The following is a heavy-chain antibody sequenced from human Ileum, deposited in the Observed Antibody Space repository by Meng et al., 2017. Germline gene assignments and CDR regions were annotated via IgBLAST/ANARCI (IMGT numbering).Heavy chain of an antibody. V-gene: IGHV4-34*01. CDR2: INHSGST. CDR1: GGSFSGYY. D-gene: IGHD4-17*01. CDR3: ARGAHDYGDYDYYYGMDV. Sequence: QVQLQQWGAGLLKPSETLSLTCAVHGGSFSGYYWSWIRQPPGKGLEWIGEINHSGSTNYNPSLKSRVTISVDTSKNQFSLKLSSVTAADTAVYYCARGAHDYGDYDYYYGMDVWGQGTTVTVSS. J-gene: IGHJ6*02.